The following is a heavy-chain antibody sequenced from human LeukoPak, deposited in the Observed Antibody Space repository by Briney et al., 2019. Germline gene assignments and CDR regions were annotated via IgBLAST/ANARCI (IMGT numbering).Heavy chain of an antibody. CDR3: SRDRCSSTSCYQDY. CDR1: GFTFSSYG. J-gene: IGHJ4*02. V-gene: IGHV3-33*01. Sequence: GGSLRLSCAASGFTFSSYGMHWVRQAPGKGLEWVAVIGYDGSNKYYADSVKGRFTISRDNSKNTLYLQMNSLRAEDTAVYYCSRDRCSSTSCYQDYWGQGTLVTVSS. D-gene: IGHD2-2*01. CDR2: IGYDGSNK.